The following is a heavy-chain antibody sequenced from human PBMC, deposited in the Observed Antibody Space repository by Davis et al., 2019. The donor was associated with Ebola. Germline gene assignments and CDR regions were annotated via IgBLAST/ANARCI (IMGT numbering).Heavy chain of an antibody. CDR1: GYTFNNYG. CDR2: ISAYNGHT. Sequence: ASVKVSCKASGYTFNNYGISWVRQAPGQGLEWMGWISAYNGHTNYAQKFQGRLTMTTATSTATAYMELRGLTSDDTAVYYCARDRAYCTHGACFTRYHDYGLDVWGQGTTVTVSS. J-gene: IGHJ6*02. CDR3: ARDRAYCTHGACFTRYHDYGLDV. D-gene: IGHD2-8*01. V-gene: IGHV1-18*01.